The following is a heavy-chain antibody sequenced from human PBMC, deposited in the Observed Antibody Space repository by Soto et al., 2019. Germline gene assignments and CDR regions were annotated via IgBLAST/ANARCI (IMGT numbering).Heavy chain of an antibody. J-gene: IGHJ5*02. V-gene: IGHV4-34*01. CDR3: ARVSFRVAGTRCFDP. CDR1: GGSFSGYY. Sequence: SETLSLTCAVYGGSFSGYYWSWIRQPPGKGLEWIGEINHSGSTNYNPSLKSQVTISVDTSKNQFSLKLSPVTAADTAVYYCARVSFRVAGTRCFDPWGQGTLVTVSS. CDR2: INHSGST. D-gene: IGHD6-19*01.